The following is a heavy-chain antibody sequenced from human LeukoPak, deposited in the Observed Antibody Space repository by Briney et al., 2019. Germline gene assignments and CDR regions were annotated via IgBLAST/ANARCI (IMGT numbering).Heavy chain of an antibody. V-gene: IGHV4-34*01. CDR1: GGSFSGYY. CDR2: INHSGST. J-gene: IGHJ1*01. CDR3: ARPRGPFGH. D-gene: IGHD3-10*01. Sequence: SETLSLTCAVYGGSFSGYYWSWIRQPPGKGLEWIGEINHSGSTNYNPSLKSRVTISVDTSKNQFSLKLSSVTAADTAVYYCARPRGPFGHWGQGTLVTVSS.